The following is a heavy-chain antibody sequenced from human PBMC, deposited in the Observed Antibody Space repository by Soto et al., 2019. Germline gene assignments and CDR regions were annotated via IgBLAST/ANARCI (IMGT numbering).Heavy chain of an antibody. CDR2: IYYSGST. D-gene: IGHD5-18*01. CDR1: GGSISSYY. J-gene: IGHJ5*02. V-gene: IGHV4-59*01. CDR3: ARVRRSGYSDGGWFDP. Sequence: QVQLQESGPGLVKPSETLSLTCTVSGGSISSYYWSWIRQPPGKGLEWIGYIYYSGSTNYNPSLKGRVTISVDTSKILFSLKLSSVTAADTAVYYCARVRRSGYSDGGWFDPWGQGTLVTVSS.